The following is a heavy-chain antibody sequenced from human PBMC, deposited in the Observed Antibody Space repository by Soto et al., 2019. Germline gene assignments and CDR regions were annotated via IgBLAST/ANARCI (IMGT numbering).Heavy chain of an antibody. CDR1: GGSISKFY. CDR3: VRDGSKSLRDWFDP. J-gene: IGHJ5*02. V-gene: IGHV4-4*07. Sequence: SETLSLTCNVSGGSISKFYWAWIRKTAGNGLEWMGRVYATGTTDYNPSLRSRVAMSVDISKKTFSLRLRSVTGADSGVYYCVRDGSKSLRDWFDPWGQGILVTLSS. CDR2: VYATGTT.